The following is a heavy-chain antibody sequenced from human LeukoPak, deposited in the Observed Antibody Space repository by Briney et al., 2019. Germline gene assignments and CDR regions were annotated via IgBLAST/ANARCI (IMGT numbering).Heavy chain of an antibody. J-gene: IGHJ4*02. CDR3: AEHPSLPRGPGY. Sequence: GGSLRLSCAASGFTFSSSWMTWVRQAPGKGLEWVASIREDGSEKTSVDSVKGRFTISRDNAKNSLYLQMDSLRAEDTAVYYCAEHPSLPRGPGYWGQGTLVTVSS. V-gene: IGHV3-7*01. D-gene: IGHD3-10*01. CDR1: GFTFSSSW. CDR2: IREDGSEK.